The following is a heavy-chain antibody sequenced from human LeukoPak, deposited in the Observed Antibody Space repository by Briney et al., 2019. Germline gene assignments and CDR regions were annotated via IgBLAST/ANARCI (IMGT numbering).Heavy chain of an antibody. CDR1: VGSISSGNW. J-gene: IGHJ6*02. CDR3: ATAPILRGEGGEHYKYGMDV. D-gene: IGHD2-2*02. CDR2: IYHNGTP. V-gene: IGHV4/OR15-8*01. Sequence: SETLSLTCVVSVGSISSGNWWSWVRQSPGKGLEWIGEIYHNGTPNYNPSLKSRVTISADTFNNHFSLKLTSVTAADTAVYYCATAPILRGEGGEHYKYGMDVWGQGTTVIVSS.